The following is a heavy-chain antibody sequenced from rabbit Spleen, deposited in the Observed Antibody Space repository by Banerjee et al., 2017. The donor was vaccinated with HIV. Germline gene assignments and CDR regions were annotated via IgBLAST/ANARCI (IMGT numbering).Heavy chain of an antibody. D-gene: IGHD1-1*01. CDR2: VDVGSSGFT. Sequence: QEQLEESGGDLVKPGASLTLTCTASGFSFSDNYEMCWVRQAPGKGLEWIGCVDVGSSGFTYFANWAKGRFTISKTSSTTVTLKMTSLTAADTATYFCARDTATSFSSYGMDLWGPGTLVTVS. CDR3: ARDTATSFSSYGMDL. CDR1: GFSFSDNYE. J-gene: IGHJ6*01. V-gene: IGHV1S45*01.